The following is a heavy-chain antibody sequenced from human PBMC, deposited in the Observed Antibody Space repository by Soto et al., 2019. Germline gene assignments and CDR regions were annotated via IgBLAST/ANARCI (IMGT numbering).Heavy chain of an antibody. CDR1: GFTFSTDA. D-gene: IGHD6-6*01. Sequence: SLRPSCAHSGFTFSTDAMSWVRLAPWKGLEWVSAMSGSGGSTYYADSVKGRFTISRDNSKNTLYLQMNSLRAEDTAVYYCAKAPYSSSPRPFDYWGQRSPVT. V-gene: IGHV3-23*01. CDR3: AKAPYSSSPRPFDY. J-gene: IGHJ4*02. CDR2: MSGSGGST.